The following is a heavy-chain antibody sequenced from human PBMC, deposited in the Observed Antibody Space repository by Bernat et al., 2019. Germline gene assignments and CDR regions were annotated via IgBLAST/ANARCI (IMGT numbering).Heavy chain of an antibody. CDR2: IIPIFDTA. CDR1: GGTFSSYA. Sequence: QVQLVQSGAEVKKPGSSVKVSCKASGGTFSSYAISWVRQAPGQGLEWMGGIIPIFDTANYAQKFQDRVTIAADKSTSTAYMELNSLGTEDATVYYCARGNERWGQLRYGMDVWGGGTAVTVAS. J-gene: IGHJ6*04. D-gene: IGHD1-26*01. CDR3: ARGNERWGQLRYGMDV. V-gene: IGHV1-69*06.